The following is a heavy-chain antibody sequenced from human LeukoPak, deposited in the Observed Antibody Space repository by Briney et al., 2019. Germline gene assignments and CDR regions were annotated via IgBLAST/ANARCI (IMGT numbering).Heavy chain of an antibody. CDR1: GGSFSGYY. CDR2: INHSGST. V-gene: IGHV4-34*01. J-gene: IGHJ4*02. Sequence: PSETLSLTCAVYGGSFSGYYWSWIRQPPGKGLEWIGEINHSGSTNYNPSLKSRVTISVDTSKNQFSLKLSSVTAADTAVYYCAITSSSSYVLFDYWGQGTLVTVSS. CDR3: AITSSSSYVLFDY. D-gene: IGHD6-13*01.